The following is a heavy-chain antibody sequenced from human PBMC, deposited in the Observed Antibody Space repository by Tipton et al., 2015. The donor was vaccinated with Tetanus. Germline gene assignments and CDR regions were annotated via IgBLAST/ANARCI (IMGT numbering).Heavy chain of an antibody. D-gene: IGHD3-3*01. Sequence: TLSLTCTVSGASFRNDGYYWSWVRQTPGKGLEWIGEIYHSGTTTYNPSLKSRVTMSVDNSKNQFSLKLNSVTAADTAVYYCARESITIFGGVSIDYWGQGALVTVSS. CDR1: GASFRNDGYY. V-gene: IGHV4-4*02. CDR2: IYHSGTT. CDR3: ARESITIFGGVSIDY. J-gene: IGHJ4*02.